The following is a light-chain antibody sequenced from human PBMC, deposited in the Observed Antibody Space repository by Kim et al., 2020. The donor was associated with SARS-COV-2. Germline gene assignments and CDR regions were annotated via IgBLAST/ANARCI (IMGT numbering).Light chain of an antibody. CDR1: KWGYKF. Sequence: SYELTQPPVASVSPGQTANIPCFGEKWGYKFVSWYQQRPGQSPLLVIHQDDKRPSGVPNRFSGSNSGNTATLTISGAQAMDEADYYCQALYIGAVVFGGGTQLTVL. CDR3: QALYIGAVV. J-gene: IGLJ2*01. CDR2: QDD. V-gene: IGLV3-1*01.